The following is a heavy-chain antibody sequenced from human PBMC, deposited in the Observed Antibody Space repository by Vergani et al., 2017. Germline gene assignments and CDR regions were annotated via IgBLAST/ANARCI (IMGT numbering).Heavy chain of an antibody. CDR2: ISSSSSYI. CDR3: ATERSVVAAPTRDY. Sequence: EVQLVESGGGLVKRGGSLRLSCAASGFTFSSYSMNWVRQAPGKGLEWVSSISSSSSYIYYADSVKGRFTISRDNAKNSLFLQMNSLRAEDTAVYYCATERSVVAAPTRDYWGQGTLVTVSS. D-gene: IGHD2-15*01. V-gene: IGHV3-21*01. J-gene: IGHJ4*02. CDR1: GFTFSSYS.